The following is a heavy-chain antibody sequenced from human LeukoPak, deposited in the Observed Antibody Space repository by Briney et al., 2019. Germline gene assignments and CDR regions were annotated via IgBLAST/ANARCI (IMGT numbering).Heavy chain of an antibody. V-gene: IGHV4-59*08. CDR3: ARHNADSSGPLEPFDY. J-gene: IGHJ4*02. Sequence: SETLSLTCTVSGGSIGSYYWSWIRQPPGKGLEWIGFINYSGSTKYNPSLKSRVTISVDTSNNQFSLRLTSVTAADTAVYYCARHNADSSGPLEPFDYWGQGTLVTVSS. CDR2: INYSGST. D-gene: IGHD3-22*01. CDR1: GGSIGSYY.